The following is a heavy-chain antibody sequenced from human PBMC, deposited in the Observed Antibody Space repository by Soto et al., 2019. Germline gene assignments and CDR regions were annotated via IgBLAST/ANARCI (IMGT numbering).Heavy chain of an antibody. V-gene: IGHV1-69*13. D-gene: IGHD5-12*01. CDR2: SIPIFGTA. J-gene: IGHJ6*02. CDR3: ARGRGYSGDDHYYYFDMDV. CDR1: GGTFNNYP. Sequence: SVKVSCKASGGTFNNYPITWVRQAPGQGLEWMGGSIPIFGTANYAQKFQGRVTISVDESTSTAYMELSSLRSEDTAVYYCARGRGYSGDDHYYYFDMDVWGQGTTVTVS.